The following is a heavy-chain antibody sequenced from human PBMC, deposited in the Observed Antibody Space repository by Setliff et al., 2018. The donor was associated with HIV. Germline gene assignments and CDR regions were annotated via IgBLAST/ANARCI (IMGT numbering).Heavy chain of an antibody. CDR1: GFSFSAYG. D-gene: IGHD2-21*02. J-gene: IGHJ4*02. CDR3: VKGFECGGDCYSAFDY. V-gene: IGHV3-30*02. CDR2: IWYDGSKK. Sequence: GSLRLSCVASGFSFSAYGMYWIRQAPGKGLEWVAFIWYDGSKKYYADSVKGRFTISRDNSKNTLYLQMNSLRIEDTAVYYCVKGFECGGDCYSAFDYWGQGTPVTVSS.